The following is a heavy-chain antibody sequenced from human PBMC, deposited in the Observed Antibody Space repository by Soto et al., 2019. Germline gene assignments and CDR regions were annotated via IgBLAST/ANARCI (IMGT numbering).Heavy chain of an antibody. J-gene: IGHJ5*02. CDR1: GGSMSSYY. CDR3: ARGQRFSDWFDP. CDR2: VYSSGGT. Sequence: SETLSLTCTVSGGSMSSYYWTWIRQPAGKGLEWIGRVYSSGGTHYNPSLKSRVTISLDTSKNQFSLRLLSVTDADTAVYYCARGQRFSDWFDPWGQGTLVTVTS. D-gene: IGHD3-3*01. V-gene: IGHV4-4*07.